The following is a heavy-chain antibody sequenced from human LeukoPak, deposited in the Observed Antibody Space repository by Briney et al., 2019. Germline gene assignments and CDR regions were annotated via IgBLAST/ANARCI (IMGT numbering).Heavy chain of an antibody. J-gene: IGHJ4*02. D-gene: IGHD6-6*01. Sequence: SETLSLTCTVSGGSISSGGYYCSWIRQHPGKGLEWIGYIYYSGRTYYNPSLKSRVTISVDTSKNQFSLKLSSVTAADTAVYYCARVIAARAFDYWGQGTLVTVSS. CDR3: ARVIAARAFDY. V-gene: IGHV4-31*03. CDR1: GGSISSGGYY. CDR2: IYYSGRT.